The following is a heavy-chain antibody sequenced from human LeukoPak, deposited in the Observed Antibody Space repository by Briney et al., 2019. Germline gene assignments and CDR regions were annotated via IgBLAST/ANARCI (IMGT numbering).Heavy chain of an antibody. CDR2: ISGSGGST. J-gene: IGHJ4*02. V-gene: IGHV3-23*01. CDR1: GLTFSSYA. Sequence: GSLRLSCAASGLTFSSYAMSWVRQAPGKGLEWVSAISGSGGSTYYADSVKGRFTISRDNSKNTLYLQMNSLRVEDTAVYYCAKGGLGCSSTSCFDCWGQGTLVTVSS. CDR3: AKGGLGCSSTSCFDC. D-gene: IGHD2-2*01.